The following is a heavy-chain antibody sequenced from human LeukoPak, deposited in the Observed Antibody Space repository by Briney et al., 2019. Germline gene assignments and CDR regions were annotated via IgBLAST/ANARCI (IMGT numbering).Heavy chain of an antibody. D-gene: IGHD3-22*01. CDR2: IYYSGST. CDR1: GGSISSGGYY. V-gene: IGHV4-31*03. J-gene: IGHJ4*02. Sequence: SQTLSLTCTVSGGSISSGGYYWSWIRQHPGKSLEWIGYIYYSGSTYYNPSLKSRVTISVDTSKNQFSLKLSSVTAADTAVYYCAKYYYDSSGYYFFDYWGQGTLVTVSS. CDR3: AKYYYDSSGYYFFDY.